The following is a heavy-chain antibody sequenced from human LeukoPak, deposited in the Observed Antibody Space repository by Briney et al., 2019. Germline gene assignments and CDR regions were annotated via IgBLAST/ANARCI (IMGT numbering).Heavy chain of an antibody. CDR3: ARGGTYCSSTSCYSRYYYYYYMDV. D-gene: IGHD2-2*01. V-gene: IGHV1-8*02. CDR2: MNPNSGNT. Sequence: ASVTVSCKASGYTFTSYDINWVRQAAGQGLEWMGWMNPNSGNTVYAQKFQGRVTMTRNTSISTVYMELSSLRSEDTAVYYCARGGTYCSSTSCYSRYYYYYYMDVWGKGTTVTISS. J-gene: IGHJ6*03. CDR1: GYTFTSYD.